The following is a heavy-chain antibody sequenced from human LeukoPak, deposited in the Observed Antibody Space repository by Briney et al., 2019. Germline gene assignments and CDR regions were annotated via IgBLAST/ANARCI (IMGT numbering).Heavy chain of an antibody. CDR2: IKQDGSEK. Sequence: PGGSLRLSCVASGFTFTSYWMSWVRQAPGKGLEWVANIKQDGSEKYYLDSLEGRFTISRDNSKNTLYLQMNSLRAEDTAVYYCAKRVVRGVFDYWGQGTLVTVSS. CDR1: GFTFTSYW. D-gene: IGHD3-10*01. V-gene: IGHV3-7*03. CDR3: AKRVVRGVFDY. J-gene: IGHJ4*02.